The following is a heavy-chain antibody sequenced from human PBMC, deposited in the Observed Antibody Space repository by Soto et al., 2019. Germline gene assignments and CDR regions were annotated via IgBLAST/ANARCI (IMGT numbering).Heavy chain of an antibody. Sequence: PGGSLRLSCAASGFTFSSYGMHWVRQAPGKGLEWVAVISYDGSNKYYADSVKGRFTISRDNSKNTLYLQMNSLRAEDTAVYYYAKHRIIDFSSRWPFYYYGIDVWGQGTKVTVP. CDR3: AKHRIIDFSSRWPFYYYGIDV. CDR1: GFTFSSYG. V-gene: IGHV3-30*18. D-gene: IGHD3-3*01. CDR2: ISYDGSNK. J-gene: IGHJ6*02.